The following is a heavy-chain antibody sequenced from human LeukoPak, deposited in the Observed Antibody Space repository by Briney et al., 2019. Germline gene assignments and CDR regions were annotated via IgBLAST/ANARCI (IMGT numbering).Heavy chain of an antibody. V-gene: IGHV4-39*01. J-gene: IGHJ4*02. CDR3: ATLTGSDFDY. CDR2: TYYSGNA. Sequence: SETLSLICTVAGGFIRGTSYYWGWISQPPGKGLEWIGSTYYSGNAYYNPSLKSRVTISVDTSKNQFSLKLSSVTAADTAVYYCATLTGSDFDYWGQGALVTVSS. CDR1: GGFIRGTSYY. D-gene: IGHD1-26*01.